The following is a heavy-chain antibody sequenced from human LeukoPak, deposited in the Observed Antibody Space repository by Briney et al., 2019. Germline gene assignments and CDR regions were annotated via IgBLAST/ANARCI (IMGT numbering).Heavy chain of an antibody. Sequence: GGSLRLSCAASGFTFSSYSMNWVRQAPGKGLEWVSSISSSSSYIYYADSVKGRFTISRDNAKNSLYLQMNSLRAEDTAVYYCARESSGWSHRTYWGQGTLVTVSS. CDR3: ARESSGWSHRTY. CDR2: ISSSSSYI. V-gene: IGHV3-21*01. J-gene: IGHJ4*02. CDR1: GFTFSSYS. D-gene: IGHD6-19*01.